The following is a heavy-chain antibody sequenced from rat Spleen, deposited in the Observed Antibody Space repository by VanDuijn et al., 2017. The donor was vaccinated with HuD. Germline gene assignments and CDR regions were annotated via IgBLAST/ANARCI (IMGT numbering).Heavy chain of an antibody. CDR1: GFTFSDYN. D-gene: IGHD1-9*01. CDR3: ARQDYGYNYDY. CDR2: IIYDGTRA. V-gene: IGHV5S10*01. Sequence: EVQLVESGGGLVQPGRSLKLSCVASGFTFSDYNMAWVRQAPKKGLEWVATIIYDGTRAFYRDSVQGRFTISRDNAKNSLYLQMNSLRSEDTATYYCARQDYGYNYDYWGQGVMVTVSS. J-gene: IGHJ2*01.